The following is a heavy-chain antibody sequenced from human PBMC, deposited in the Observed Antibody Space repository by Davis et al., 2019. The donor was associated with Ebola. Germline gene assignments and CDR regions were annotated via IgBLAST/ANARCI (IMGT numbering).Heavy chain of an antibody. D-gene: IGHD6-19*01. CDR2: IYNSGYT. CDR1: GGSITTDNY. CDR3: AKGGFCSSVTCALLGDV. V-gene: IGHV4-30-4*01. Sequence: PSETLSLTCTVSGGSITTDNYWTWIRQPPGKGLEWIGHIYNSGYTFYTPSLKSRLIMSISTSENRFSLKLNSVTAADTAVYYCAKGGFCSSVTCALLGDVWGQGTTVTVSS. J-gene: IGHJ6*02.